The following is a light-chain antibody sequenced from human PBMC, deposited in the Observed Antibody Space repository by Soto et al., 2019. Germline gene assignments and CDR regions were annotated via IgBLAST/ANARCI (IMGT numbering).Light chain of an antibody. V-gene: IGKV3-20*01. CDR2: GAS. J-gene: IGKJ4*01. CDR1: QSVSSNS. CDR3: QQYDSSQLT. Sequence: EIVLTQSPGTLSLSPGDRATLSCRASQSVSSNSLAWYQQKPGQAPRLLIYGASSRATGIPDRFSGSGSGTDFTLTISRLEPEDCALYYCQQYDSSQLTFGGGTTVEIK.